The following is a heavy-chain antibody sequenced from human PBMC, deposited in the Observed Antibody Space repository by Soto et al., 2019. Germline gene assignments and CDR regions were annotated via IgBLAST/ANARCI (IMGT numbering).Heavy chain of an antibody. J-gene: IGHJ4*02. Sequence: WGALLLACASSGLNFRMYWMNWVRQAPGKGLEWVANIKEDGSEKYYVDSVKGRFTISRDNAKNSLYLQMNSLRAEDTAVYYCARETSDYGGNSRFDYWGQGTLVTVSS. CDR2: IKEDGSEK. CDR1: GLNFRMYW. CDR3: ARETSDYGGNSRFDY. D-gene: IGHD4-17*01. V-gene: IGHV3-7*01.